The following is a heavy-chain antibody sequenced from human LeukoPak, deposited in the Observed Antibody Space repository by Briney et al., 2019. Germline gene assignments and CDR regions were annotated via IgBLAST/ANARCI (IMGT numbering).Heavy chain of an antibody. CDR1: GFTFTSYA. D-gene: IGHD7-27*01. CDR2: ISGSGSST. Sequence: PGGSLRLSCAASGFTFTSYAMNWVRQAPGKGLEWVSTISGSGSSTYYVDSVKGRFTISRDNSKNTLYLQMNSLRAEDTAVYYCAKDKTWGGPFDYWGQGTLVTVSS. J-gene: IGHJ4*02. V-gene: IGHV3-23*01. CDR3: AKDKTWGGPFDY.